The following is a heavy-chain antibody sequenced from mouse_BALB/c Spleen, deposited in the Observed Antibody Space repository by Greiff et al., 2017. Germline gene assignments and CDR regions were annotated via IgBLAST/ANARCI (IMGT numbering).Heavy chain of an antibody. D-gene: IGHD1-1*01. CDR2: INPSNGGT. CDR3: TRSLRYYFDY. V-gene: IGHV1S81*02. Sequence: QVQLKESGAELVKPGASVKLSCKASGYTFTSYYMYWVKQRPGQGLEWIGEINPSNGGTNFNEKFKSKATLTVDKSSSTAYMQLSSLTSEDSAVYYCTRSLRYYFDYWGQGTTLTVSS. CDR1: GYTFTSYY. J-gene: IGHJ2*01.